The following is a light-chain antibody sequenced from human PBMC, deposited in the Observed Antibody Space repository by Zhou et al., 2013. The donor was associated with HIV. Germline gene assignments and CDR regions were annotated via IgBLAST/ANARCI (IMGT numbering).Light chain of an antibody. CDR2: DAS. CDR3: QQFGSSYT. CDR1: QSVRSY. Sequence: EVVLTQSPATLSLSPGERATLSCTASQSVRSYLAWYQQKPGQAPRLLIFDASNRATGIPARFSGSGSGTDFTLTISRLEPEDFAVYYCQQFGSSYTFGQGTRLEIK. V-gene: IGKV3-11*01. J-gene: IGKJ2*01.